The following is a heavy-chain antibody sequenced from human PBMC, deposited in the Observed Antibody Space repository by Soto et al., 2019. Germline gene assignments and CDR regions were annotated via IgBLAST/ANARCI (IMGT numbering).Heavy chain of an antibody. CDR1: GFIFNTYW. CDR3: ARANGNYYGYFDS. D-gene: IGHD1-26*01. Sequence: LRLSCAASGFIFNTYWMHWVRQAPGKGLVWISRINSDGSIADYADSVRGRITISRDNTKNTVYLQMNSLRVEDTAVYYCARANGNYYGYFDSWGQGTLVTVSS. J-gene: IGHJ4*02. V-gene: IGHV3-74*01. CDR2: INSDGSIA.